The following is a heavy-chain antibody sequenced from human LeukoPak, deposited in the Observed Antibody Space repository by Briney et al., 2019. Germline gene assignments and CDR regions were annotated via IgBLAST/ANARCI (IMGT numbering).Heavy chain of an antibody. J-gene: IGHJ5*02. CDR2: IYYSGSA. D-gene: IGHD3-9*01. V-gene: IGHV4-30-4*01. CDR1: GGSISSGDYY. Sequence: SQTLSLTCTVSGGSISSGDYYWSWIRQPPGKGLEWIGYIYYSGSAYYNPSLKSRVTISVDTSKNQFFLKLSSVTAADTAVYYCAGAGGMLRYFDWLYPWGQGTLVTVSS. CDR3: AGAGGMLRYFDWLYP.